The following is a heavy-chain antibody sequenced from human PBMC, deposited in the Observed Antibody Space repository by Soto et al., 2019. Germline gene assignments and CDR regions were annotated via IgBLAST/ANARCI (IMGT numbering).Heavy chain of an antibody. CDR3: ARLTYYDFWSGYWSYFDY. Sequence: XESLKISCKGCGYSFTSYWIGWVRQMPGKGLEWMGIIYPGDSDTRYSPSFQGQVTISADKSISTAYLQWSSLKASDTAMYYCARLTYYDFWSGYWSYFDYWGQGTLVTAPQ. J-gene: IGHJ4*02. V-gene: IGHV5-51*01. CDR1: GYSFTSYW. CDR2: IYPGDSDT. D-gene: IGHD3-3*01.